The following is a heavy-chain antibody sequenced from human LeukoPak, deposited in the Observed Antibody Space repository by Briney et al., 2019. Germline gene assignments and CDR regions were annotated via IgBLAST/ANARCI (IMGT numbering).Heavy chain of an antibody. CDR2: IRYDGSNK. D-gene: IGHD3-22*01. Sequence: PGGSLRLSCAASGFTFSSYGMHWVRQAPGKGLEWVAFIRYDGSNKYYADSVKGRFTISRDNSKNTLYLQMGSLRAEDMAVYYCARAARGYYDSSGYRDWGQGTLVTVSS. CDR3: ARAARGYYDSSGYRD. J-gene: IGHJ4*02. V-gene: IGHV3-30*02. CDR1: GFTFSSYG.